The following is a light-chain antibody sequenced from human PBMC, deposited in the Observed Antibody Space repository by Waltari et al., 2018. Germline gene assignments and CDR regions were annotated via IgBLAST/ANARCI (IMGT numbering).Light chain of an antibody. J-gene: IGKJ4*01. CDR3: QQYHTDFLA. Sequence: DIQMTQSPSTLSASVGDRVTMTCRANQSIESWLAWYQQKPGQAPKVIIYKSSTLETGVPSRFCGTGFGTEFTLTISSLQPDDFATYYCQQYHTDFLAFGGGTNVEIK. CDR1: QSIESW. V-gene: IGKV1-5*03. CDR2: KSS.